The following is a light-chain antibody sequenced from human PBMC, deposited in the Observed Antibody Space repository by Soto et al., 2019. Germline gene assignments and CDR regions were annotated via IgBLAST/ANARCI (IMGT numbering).Light chain of an antibody. CDR1: TGTVTSGHL. CDR2: DTD. CDR3: LLSYSGARMV. J-gene: IGLJ2*01. V-gene: IGLV7-46*01. Sequence: QAVVTQEPSLTVSPGGTVTLTCGSSTGTVTSGHLPYWFQQKPGQAPRTLIYDTDNEHSWTPARFSGSLLGGKAALTLSGAQPEDEAEYYCLLSYSGARMVFGGGTKLTVL.